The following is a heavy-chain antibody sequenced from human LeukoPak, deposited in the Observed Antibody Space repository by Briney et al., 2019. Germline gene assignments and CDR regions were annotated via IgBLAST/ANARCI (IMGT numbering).Heavy chain of an antibody. CDR2: ISWNSGSI. CDR3: AKERAGAFDI. CDR1: GFTFYDYA. Sequence: GRSLRLSCAASGFTFYDYAMHWVRQAPGKGLEWVSGISWNSGSIGYADSVKGRFTISRDNAKNSLYLQMNSLRAEDTALYYCAKERAGAFDIWGQGTMVTVSS. J-gene: IGHJ3*02. V-gene: IGHV3-9*01.